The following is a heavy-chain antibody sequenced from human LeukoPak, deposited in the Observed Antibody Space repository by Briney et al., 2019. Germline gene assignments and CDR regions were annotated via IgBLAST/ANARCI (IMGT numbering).Heavy chain of an antibody. CDR2: INPNSGDT. V-gene: IGHV1-2*02. CDR1: GYTFTAYY. CDR3: ATGVATAFTY. J-gene: IGHJ4*02. Sequence: ASVKVSCKASGYTFTAYYIHRVRQAPGQGLEWMAFINPNSGDTYSAPQFQGRVTMTRDTSISTASMELSWLSSDDTAVYYCATGVATAFTYWGQGTLVTVSS. D-gene: IGHD5-18*01.